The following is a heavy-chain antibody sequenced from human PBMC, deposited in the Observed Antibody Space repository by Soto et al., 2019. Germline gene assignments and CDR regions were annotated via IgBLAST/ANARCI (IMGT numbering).Heavy chain of an antibody. CDR3: AKFLIIVARTAQTAAYYYYGMDV. CDR2: ISYDGSNK. Sequence: HPGGSLRLSCAASGFTFSSYGMHWVRQAPGKGLEWVAVISYDGSNKYYADSVKGRFTISRDNSKNTLYLQMNSLRAEDTAVYYCAKFLIIVARTAQTAAYYYYGMDVWGQGTTVTVSS. J-gene: IGHJ6*02. CDR1: GFTFSSYG. D-gene: IGHD2-15*01. V-gene: IGHV3-30*18.